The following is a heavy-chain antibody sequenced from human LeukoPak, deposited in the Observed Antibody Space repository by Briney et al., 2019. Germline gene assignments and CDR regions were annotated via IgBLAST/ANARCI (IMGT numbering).Heavy chain of an antibody. CDR1: GLILSSSA. CDR2: ISFDGRNE. J-gene: IGHJ3*02. Sequence: GGSLRLSCAASGLILSSSAMHWVRQAPGKGLQWVAFISFDGRNEDYADSVKGRFTISRDNSKNTVYLQMDSLRPEDTAIYYCARERTREIWFHAFDIWGQGTMLTVSS. D-gene: IGHD1-7*01. V-gene: IGHV3-30*04. CDR3: ARERTREIWFHAFDI.